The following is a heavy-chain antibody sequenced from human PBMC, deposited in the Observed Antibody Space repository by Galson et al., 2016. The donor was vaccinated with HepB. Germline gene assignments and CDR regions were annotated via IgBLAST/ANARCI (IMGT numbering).Heavy chain of an antibody. CDR3: AKDLHYEITRSSSDFWRGLARRQRPGDSDRDV. Sequence: SLRLSCAASGFSVYVMSWVRQAPGKGLEWVATFSGYDSSAFYADSVKGRFTIARDSSKKTLFLQMNSLRVDDTARYFCAKDLHYEITRSSSDFWRGLARRQRPGDSDRDVWGQGTTVIVSS. J-gene: IGHJ6*02. CDR2: FSGYDSSA. V-gene: IGHV3-23*01. CDR1: GFSVYV. D-gene: IGHD3-3*01.